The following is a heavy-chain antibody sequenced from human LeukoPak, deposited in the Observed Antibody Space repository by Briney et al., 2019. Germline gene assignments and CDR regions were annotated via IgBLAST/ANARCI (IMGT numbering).Heavy chain of an antibody. Sequence: PGGSLRLSCAASGFTFSSYSMNWVRHAPGKGLEWVSSISSSSSYIYYADSVKGRFTISRDNAKNSLYLQMNSLRAEDTAVYYCARDGGSYSPFDYWGQGTLVTVS. CDR3: ARDGGSYSPFDY. V-gene: IGHV3-21*01. J-gene: IGHJ4*02. CDR2: ISSSSSYI. CDR1: GFTFSSYS. D-gene: IGHD1-26*01.